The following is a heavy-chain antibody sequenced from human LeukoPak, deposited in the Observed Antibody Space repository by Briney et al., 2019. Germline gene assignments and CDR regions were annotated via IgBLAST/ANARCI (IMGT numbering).Heavy chain of an antibody. Sequence: SETLSLTCTVSGGSLSSGSYYWSWIRQPPGKGLEWIGEINHSGSTNYNPSLKSRVTISVDTSKNQFSLKLSSVTAADTAVYYCARGSEYYDFWSGYTNWFDPWGQGTLVTVSS. J-gene: IGHJ5*02. CDR2: INHSGST. CDR3: ARGSEYYDFWSGYTNWFDP. D-gene: IGHD3-3*01. CDR1: GGSLSSGSYY. V-gene: IGHV4-39*07.